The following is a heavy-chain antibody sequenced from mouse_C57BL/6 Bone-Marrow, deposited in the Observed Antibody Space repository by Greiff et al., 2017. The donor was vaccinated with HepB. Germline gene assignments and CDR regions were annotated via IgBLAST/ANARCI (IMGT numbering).Heavy chain of an antibody. CDR2: IYPGSGNT. V-gene: IGHV1-76*01. CDR1: GYTFTDYY. J-gene: IGHJ2*01. Sequence: QVQLQQSGAELVRPGASVKLSCKASGYTFTDYYINWVKQRPGQGLEWIARIYPGSGNTYYNEKFKGKATLTAEKSSSTAYMQLSSLTSEDSAVYFCATYGNYVDYWGQGTTLTVSS. D-gene: IGHD2-1*01. CDR3: ATYGNYVDY.